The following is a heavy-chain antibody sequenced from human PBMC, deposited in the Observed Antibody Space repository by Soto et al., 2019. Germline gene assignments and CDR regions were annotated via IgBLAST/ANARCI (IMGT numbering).Heavy chain of an antibody. CDR1: GGSMNYYY. CDR2: VYYSGTT. V-gene: IGHV4-59*12. J-gene: IGHJ5*02. CDR3: ARRHSYGYSNWFDP. Sequence: LETLSLTCTFSGGSMNYYYWSWIRQSPGKGLEWIGYVYYSGTTYYNPSQGQVTISADKSISTAYLQWSSLKASDTAMYYCARRHSYGYSNWFDPWGQGTLVTVSS. D-gene: IGHD5-18*01.